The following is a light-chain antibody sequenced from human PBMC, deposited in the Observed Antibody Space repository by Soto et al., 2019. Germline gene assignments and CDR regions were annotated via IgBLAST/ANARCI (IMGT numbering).Light chain of an antibody. CDR1: QSVSSNS. J-gene: IGKJ2*01. V-gene: IGKV3-20*01. CDR3: QQFGSSPPSYT. CDR2: DAS. Sequence: EIVLTQSPGTLSLSPGERATLSCRASQSVSSNSLAWYQQKPGQAPRLLIYDASSRATGIPDRFSGSGSGTDFTLTISILEPEDFAVYYCQQFGSSPPSYTFGQGTKLEIK.